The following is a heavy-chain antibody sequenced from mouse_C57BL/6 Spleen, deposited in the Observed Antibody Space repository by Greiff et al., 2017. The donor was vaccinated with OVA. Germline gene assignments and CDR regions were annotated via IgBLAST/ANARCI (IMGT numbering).Heavy chain of an antibody. V-gene: IGHV5-6*01. CDR3: ALYYGSSYEVSFDY. D-gene: IGHD1-1*01. CDR2: ISSGGSYT. Sequence: EVKLLESGGDLVKPGGSLKLSCAASGFTFSSYGMSWVRQTPDKRLEWVATISSGGSYTYYPDSVKGRFTISRDNAKNTLYLQMSSLKSEDTAMYYCALYYGSSYEVSFDYWGQGTTLTVSS. J-gene: IGHJ2*01. CDR1: GFTFSSYG.